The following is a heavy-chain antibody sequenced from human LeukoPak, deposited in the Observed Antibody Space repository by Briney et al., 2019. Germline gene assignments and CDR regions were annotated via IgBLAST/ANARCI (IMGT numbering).Heavy chain of an antibody. V-gene: IGHV4-59*01. D-gene: IGHD2-15*01. CDR3: ARTTEGYCRGRSCYSYYYFMDV. J-gene: IGHJ6*03. CDR2: VYYSGST. CDR1: GGSISSYY. Sequence: SETLSLTCTVSGGSISSYYWSWIRQPPGKGLEWIGYVYYSGSTYYNPSLKSRVTISVDTSKNQFSLKLSSVTAADTAVYYCARTTEGYCRGRSCYSYYYFMDVWGKGTTVTVSS.